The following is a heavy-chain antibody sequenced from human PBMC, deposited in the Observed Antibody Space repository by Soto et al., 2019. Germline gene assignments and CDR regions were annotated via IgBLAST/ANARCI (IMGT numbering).Heavy chain of an antibody. CDR2: INHSGST. Sequence: PSETLSLTCAVYGGSFSGYYWSWIRQPPGKGLEWIGEINHSGSTNYNPSLKSRVTISVDTSKNQFFLKLSSVTAADTAVYYCARPGEGIAAAGYYYYMDVWGKGTTVTVSS. D-gene: IGHD6-13*01. CDR3: ARPGEGIAAAGYYYYMDV. V-gene: IGHV4-34*01. J-gene: IGHJ6*03. CDR1: GGSFSGYY.